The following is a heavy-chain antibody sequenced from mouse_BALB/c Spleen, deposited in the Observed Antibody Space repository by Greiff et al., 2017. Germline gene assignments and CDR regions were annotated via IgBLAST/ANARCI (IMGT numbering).Heavy chain of an antibody. V-gene: IGHV5-12-1*01. CDR1: GFAFSSYD. Sequence: EVQLQESGGGLVKPGGSLKLSCAASGFAFSSYDMSWVRQTPEKRLEWVAYISSGGGSTYYPDTVKGRFTISRDNAKNTLYLQMSSLKSEDTAMYYCARTYGNYVFDYWGQGTTLTVSS. CDR2: ISSGGGST. CDR3: ARTYGNYVFDY. J-gene: IGHJ2*01. D-gene: IGHD2-1*01.